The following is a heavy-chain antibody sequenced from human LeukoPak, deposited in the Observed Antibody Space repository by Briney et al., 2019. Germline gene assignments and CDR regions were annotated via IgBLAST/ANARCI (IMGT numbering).Heavy chain of an antibody. CDR1: GFTFDDYA. J-gene: IGHJ4*02. V-gene: IGHV3-9*01. CDR2: ISWNSGSI. D-gene: IGHD2-2*01. CDR3: AKEGRPAAPFFDY. Sequence: GGSLRLSCAASGFTFDDYAMHWVRQAPGKGLEWVSGISWNSGSIGYADSVKGRFTISRDNAKNSLYLQMNSLRAEDTALYYCAKEGRPAAPFFDYWGQGTLVTASS.